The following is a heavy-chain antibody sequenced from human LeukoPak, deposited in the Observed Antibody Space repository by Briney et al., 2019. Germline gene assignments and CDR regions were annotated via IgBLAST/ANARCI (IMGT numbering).Heavy chain of an antibody. J-gene: IGHJ4*02. V-gene: IGHV3-23*01. Sequence: GGSLRLSCAASGFTFSGYAMSWVRQAPGKGLEWVSGISGSGGSTYYADSVKGRFTISRDNSKNTLYLQVSSLRAEDTAVYYCARDLSGLGLGIQEIDYWGQGTLVTVSS. CDR2: ISGSGGST. D-gene: IGHD7-27*01. CDR3: ARDLSGLGLGIQEIDY. CDR1: GFTFSGYA.